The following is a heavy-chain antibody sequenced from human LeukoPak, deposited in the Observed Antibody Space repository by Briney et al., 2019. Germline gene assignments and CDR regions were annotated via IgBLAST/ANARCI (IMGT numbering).Heavy chain of an antibody. CDR3: AKDIASSGYYAFDAFDI. D-gene: IGHD3-22*01. Sequence: GGSLRLSCAASGFTFSSYSMNWVRQAPGKGLEWVSGISWNSGSIGYADSVKGRFTISRDNAKNSLYLQMNSLRAEDTALYYCAKDIASSGYYAFDAFDIWGQGTMVTVSS. CDR2: ISWNSGSI. J-gene: IGHJ3*02. V-gene: IGHV3-9*01. CDR1: GFTFSSYS.